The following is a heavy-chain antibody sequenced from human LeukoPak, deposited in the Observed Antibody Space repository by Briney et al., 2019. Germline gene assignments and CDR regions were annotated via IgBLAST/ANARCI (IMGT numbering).Heavy chain of an antibody. CDR1: GFTFSSYS. CDR2: ISSSSSYI. Sequence: AGGSLRLSRAASGFTFSSYSMNWVRQAPGKGLEWVSSISSSSSYIYYVDSVKGRFTISRDNAKNSLYLQMNSLRAEDTAVYYCARDLGSSGWWGGFDFWGQGTLVTVSS. J-gene: IGHJ4*02. D-gene: IGHD6-19*01. CDR3: ARDLGSSGWWGGFDF. V-gene: IGHV3-21*01.